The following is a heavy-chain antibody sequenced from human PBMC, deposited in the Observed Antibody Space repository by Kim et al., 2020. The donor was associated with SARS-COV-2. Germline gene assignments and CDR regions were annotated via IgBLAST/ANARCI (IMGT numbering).Heavy chain of an antibody. J-gene: IGHJ5*02. Sequence: NADSGKGRSTISRDNAKNSLYLQMNRLRDEDTAVYYCARDLGIAAAGMSSPWGQGTLVTVSS. V-gene: IGHV3-48*02. CDR3: ARDLGIAAAGMSSP. D-gene: IGHD6-13*01.